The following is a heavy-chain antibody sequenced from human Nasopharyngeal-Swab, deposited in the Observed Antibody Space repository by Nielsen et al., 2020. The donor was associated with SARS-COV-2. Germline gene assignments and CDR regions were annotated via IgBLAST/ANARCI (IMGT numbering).Heavy chain of an antibody. D-gene: IGHD3-22*01. Sequence: ASVKVSCKASGYTFTSYDINWVRQATGQGLEWMGWISAYNGNTNYAQKLQGRVTMTTDTSTSTAYMELRSLRSDDTAVYYCAREPYYYYDSSGYYHTFGMDVWGQGTTVTVSS. CDR2: ISAYNGNT. J-gene: IGHJ6*02. CDR1: GYTFTSYD. V-gene: IGHV1-18*01. CDR3: AREPYYYYDSSGYYHTFGMDV.